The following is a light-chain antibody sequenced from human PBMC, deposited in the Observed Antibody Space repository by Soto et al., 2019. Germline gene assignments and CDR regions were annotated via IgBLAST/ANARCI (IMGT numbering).Light chain of an antibody. CDR2: DAS. V-gene: IGKV3-11*01. J-gene: IGKJ4*01. CDR3: QQRSNWPLT. CDR1: QSVSSY. Sequence: EIVLTQSPATLSLSPGERATLSCRASQSVSSYLAWYQQKPGQAPRLLIYDASNTATGIPARFSGSWSGTDFTLTISSLEPEDFAVYYCQQRSNWPLTFGGGTKVDIK.